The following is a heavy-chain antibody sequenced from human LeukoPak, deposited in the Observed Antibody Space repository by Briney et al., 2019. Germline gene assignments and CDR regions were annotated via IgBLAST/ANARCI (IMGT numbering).Heavy chain of an antibody. CDR3: GRLAHNAWYAIDF. D-gene: IGHD2-2*01. CDR1: DFTFDFYW. V-gene: IGHV3-7*01. J-gene: IGHJ4*02. Sequence: PGGSLRLSCVVSDFTFDFYWMTWVRQAPGKGLEWLANILPDGSQKYYVDSVKGRFTISRDNPKNSLYLQINNLRAEDTAVYYCGRLAHNAWYAIDFWGQGTLVTVSS. CDR2: ILPDGSQK.